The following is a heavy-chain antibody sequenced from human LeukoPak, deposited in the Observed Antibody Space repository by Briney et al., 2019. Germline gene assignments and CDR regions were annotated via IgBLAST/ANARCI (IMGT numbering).Heavy chain of an antibody. J-gene: IGHJ4*02. V-gene: IGHV4-34*01. CDR1: GGSFSGYY. Sequence: PSETLSLTCAVYGGSFSGYYWSWIRPPPGKGLEWIGEINHSGGTNYNPSLKSRVTISVDTSKNQFSLKLSSVTAADTAVYYCARGSIAARLAYWGQGTLVTVSS. CDR3: ARGSIAARLAY. D-gene: IGHD6-6*01. CDR2: INHSGGT.